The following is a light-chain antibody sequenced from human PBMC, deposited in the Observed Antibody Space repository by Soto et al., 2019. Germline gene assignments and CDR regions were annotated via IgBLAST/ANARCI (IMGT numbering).Light chain of an antibody. J-gene: IGKJ1*01. CDR2: KAS. CDR1: QSISSW. Sequence: DAEISHCPCTLAASVGDRVTITCRASQSISSWLAWYQQKPGKGPKLLIYKASSLESGVPSRFSGSGSGTEFTLTISSLQPDDFATYYCQQYKTYSGTFGQGTKVDIK. V-gene: IGKV1-5*03. CDR3: QQYKTYSGT.